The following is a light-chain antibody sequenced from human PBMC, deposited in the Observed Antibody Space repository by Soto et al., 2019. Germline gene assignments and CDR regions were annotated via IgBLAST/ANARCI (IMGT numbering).Light chain of an antibody. J-gene: IGKJ3*01. CDR2: AAS. CDR1: QSISSY. V-gene: IGKV1-39*01. CDR3: QQSFSSPFT. Sequence: DIQMTQSPSSLSASVGDRVTITCRASQSISSYLNWYQHKPGKAPKVLIYAASSLLGEVPSRFSGSGSGTDFTLTIKSLQPEDFATYYCQQSFSSPFTFGPGTKVDVK.